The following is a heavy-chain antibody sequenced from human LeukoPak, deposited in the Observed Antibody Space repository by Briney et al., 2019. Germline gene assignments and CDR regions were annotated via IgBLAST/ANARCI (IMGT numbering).Heavy chain of an antibody. D-gene: IGHD6-19*01. CDR3: ARDTLDHSGWYYFDY. CDR2: IIGSGGTT. J-gene: IGHJ4*02. CDR1: GFSFSNYG. V-gene: IGHV3-23*01. Sequence: GGSLRLSCAASGFSFSNYGMNWVRQAPGKGLEWVSGIIGSGGTTYTADSVKGRFTISRDNAKNSLYLQMNSLRAEDTAVYYCARDTLDHSGWYYFDYWGQGTLVTVSS.